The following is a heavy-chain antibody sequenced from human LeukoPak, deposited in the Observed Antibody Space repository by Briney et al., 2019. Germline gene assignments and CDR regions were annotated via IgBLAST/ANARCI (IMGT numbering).Heavy chain of an antibody. Sequence: PGGSLRLSYAASGFTFSSDSMNWVRQPPGKGLEWVSSISISRSYIYYAAPVKARFTISRDNAKTSLYMQMNSLRAEDTAVYYCARSADSSVVEVGYWGQGTLVTVSS. D-gene: IGHD3-22*01. J-gene: IGHJ4*02. V-gene: IGHV3-21*01. CDR1: GFTFSSDS. CDR2: ISISRSYI. CDR3: ARSADSSVVEVGY.